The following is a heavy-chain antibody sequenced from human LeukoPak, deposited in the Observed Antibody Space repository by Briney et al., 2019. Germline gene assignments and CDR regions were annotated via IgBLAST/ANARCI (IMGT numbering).Heavy chain of an antibody. CDR1: GYSFTSYW. CDR2: IYPGDSDT. J-gene: IGHJ5*02. D-gene: IGHD1-7*01. CDR3: ARGLELPYNWFDP. Sequence: GESLKISCKGSGYSFTSYWIGWVRQMPGKGLEWMGIIYPGDSDTRYSPFFQGQVTISADKSISTAYLQWSSLKASDTAMYYCARGLELPYNWFDPWGQGTLVTVSS. V-gene: IGHV5-51*01.